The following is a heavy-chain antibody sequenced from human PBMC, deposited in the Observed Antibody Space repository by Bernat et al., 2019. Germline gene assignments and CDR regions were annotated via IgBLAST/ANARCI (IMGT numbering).Heavy chain of an antibody. CDR1: GFTFSSYA. V-gene: IGHV3-30-3*01. CDR3: ARGPPQYCSGDGCYLGLDY. Sequence: QVQLVESGGGVVQPGRSLRLSCAASGFTFSSYAMHWVRQAPGKGLEWVAVISFDGNNKYYADSVKGRFTISRDNSKSTLFLQMNSLRAEDTAVYYCARGPPQYCSGDGCYLGLDYWGQGTLVTVSS. J-gene: IGHJ4*02. D-gene: IGHD2-15*01. CDR2: ISFDGNNK.